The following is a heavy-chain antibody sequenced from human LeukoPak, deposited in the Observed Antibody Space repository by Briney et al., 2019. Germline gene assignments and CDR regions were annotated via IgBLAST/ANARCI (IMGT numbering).Heavy chain of an antibody. J-gene: IGHJ4*02. CDR1: GFTFSDYY. Sequence: GGSLRLSCAASGFTFSDYYMSWIRQAPGKGLEWVAFIRYSGSDNYADSVKGRFTISRDNAKNSLYLQMNSLRAEDTAVYYCARDFYDSSGYFGYWGQGTLVTVSS. V-gene: IGHV3-11*06. CDR3: ARDFYDSSGYFGY. D-gene: IGHD3-22*01. CDR2: IRYSGSD.